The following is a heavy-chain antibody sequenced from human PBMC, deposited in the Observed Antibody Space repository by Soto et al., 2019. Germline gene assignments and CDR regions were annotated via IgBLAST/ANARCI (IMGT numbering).Heavy chain of an antibody. V-gene: IGHV3-23*01. CDR2: ISGSGGST. J-gene: IGHJ6*03. CDR1: GFTFSSYA. Sequence: PGGSLRLSCAASGFTFSSYAMSWVRQAPGKGLEWVSAISGSGGSTYYADSVKGRFTISRDNSKNTLYLQMNSLRAEDTAVYYFAKFLERAYYYYYMDVWGKGTTVTVSS. CDR3: AKFLERAYYYYYMDV. D-gene: IGHD1-1*01.